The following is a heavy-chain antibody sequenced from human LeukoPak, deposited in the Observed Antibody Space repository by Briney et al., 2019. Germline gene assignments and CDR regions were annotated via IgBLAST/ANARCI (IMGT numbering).Heavy chain of an antibody. D-gene: IGHD6-13*01. J-gene: IGHJ5*01. CDR1: GYTFSSYD. Sequence: ASVKVSCKASGYTFSSYDINWVRQATGQGREWMGWMNPNSGNTGYAQKFRGTVTMTRNTSISTAYMELSRLTSEDTAVYYCARVSAAAERNWFDSWGQGTLVNVSS. V-gene: IGHV1-8*01. CDR3: ARVSAAAERNWFDS. CDR2: MNPNSGNT.